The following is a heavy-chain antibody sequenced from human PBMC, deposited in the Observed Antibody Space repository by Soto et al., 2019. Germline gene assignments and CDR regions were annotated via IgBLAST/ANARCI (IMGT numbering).Heavy chain of an antibody. CDR3: ARYIGGKGFGS. CDR1: GDTFKNFD. CDR2: MGAGGGAS. J-gene: IGHJ5*01. V-gene: IGHV1-8*01. D-gene: IGHD2-15*01. Sequence: QVQLVQSGAEVKKPGAAVKVSCKPSGDTFKNFDINWVRQATGQGPGWVGWMGAGGGASGHAQKFQGRLTLTRDTPVSTVSMELRTLIAENTAIYYCARYIGGKGFGSWGQGDLVTVSS.